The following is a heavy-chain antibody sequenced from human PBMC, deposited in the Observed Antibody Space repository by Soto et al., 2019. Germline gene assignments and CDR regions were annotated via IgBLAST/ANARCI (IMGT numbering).Heavy chain of an antibody. J-gene: IGHJ3*02. CDR3: ARGECSSNYCFTRWALDI. CDR1: GGSFSGYY. Sequence: QVQLQQWGAGLLKPSETLSLTCAVYGGSFSGYYWTWIRQTPGKGLEWIGEIHHSGRTNYNPSLTSRVSISADTSKTQFSLHLTSVTAADTAVYYCARGECSSNYCFTRWALDIWGQGTVVTVSS. CDR2: IHHSGRT. V-gene: IGHV4-34*01. D-gene: IGHD2-2*01.